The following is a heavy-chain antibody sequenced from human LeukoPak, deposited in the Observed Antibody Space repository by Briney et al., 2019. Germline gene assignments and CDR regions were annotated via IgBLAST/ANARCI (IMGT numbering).Heavy chain of an antibody. D-gene: IGHD3-22*01. CDR1: GGTFSSYA. CDR2: INPNSGGT. CDR3: ARAGLWDFYDSSGYHNGAFDI. V-gene: IGHV1-2*02. Sequence: APVKVSCKASGGTFSSYAISWVRQAPGQGLEWMGWINPNSGGTNYAQKFQHRVTMTRDSSLSTAYMELSRLRSDDTAVYYCARAGLWDFYDSSGYHNGAFDIWGQGTMVTVSS. J-gene: IGHJ3*02.